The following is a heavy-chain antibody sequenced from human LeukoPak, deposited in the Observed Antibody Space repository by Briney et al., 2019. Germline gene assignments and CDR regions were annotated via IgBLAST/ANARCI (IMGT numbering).Heavy chain of an antibody. CDR1: GYTFTGYY. CDR2: INPNSGGT. CDR3: ASNYYGSGSYYYYYMDV. J-gene: IGHJ6*03. D-gene: IGHD3-10*01. Sequence: ASVKVSCKASGYTFTGYYMHWVRQAPGQGLEWMGRINPNSGGTNYAQKFQGRVTMTRDTSISTAYMELSRLRSDDTAVYYCASNYYGSGSYYYYYMDVWGKGATVTVSS. V-gene: IGHV1-2*06.